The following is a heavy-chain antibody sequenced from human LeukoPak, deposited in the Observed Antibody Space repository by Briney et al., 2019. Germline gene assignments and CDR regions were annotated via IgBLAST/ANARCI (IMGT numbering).Heavy chain of an antibody. V-gene: IGHV4-31*03. CDR2: IYYSGST. J-gene: IGHJ4*02. Sequence: SQTLSLTCTVSGGSISSGGYYWSWIRQHPGEGPEWIGYIYYSGSTYYNPSLKSRVTISVDTSKNQFSLKLSSVTAADTAVYYCARVQLWFGEPHSGVYYFDYWGQGTLVTVSS. D-gene: IGHD3-10*01. CDR1: GGSISSGGYY. CDR3: ARVQLWFGEPHSGVYYFDY.